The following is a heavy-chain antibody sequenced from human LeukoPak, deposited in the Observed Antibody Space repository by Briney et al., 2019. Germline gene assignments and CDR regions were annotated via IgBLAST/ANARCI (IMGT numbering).Heavy chain of an antibody. J-gene: IGHJ4*02. CDR3: ARDPPGVRYGRPIFDF. D-gene: IGHD2-8*01. CDR1: GYAFTRHY. Sequence: ASVKVSCKASGYAFTRHYMHWVRQAPGQGLEWMGLINPSGSSTIYAQKFQGRVTMTRDMSTSTDYMELSSLRSEDTAVYYCARDPPGVRYGRPIFDFWGQGTLVTVSS. V-gene: IGHV1-46*01. CDR2: INPSGSST.